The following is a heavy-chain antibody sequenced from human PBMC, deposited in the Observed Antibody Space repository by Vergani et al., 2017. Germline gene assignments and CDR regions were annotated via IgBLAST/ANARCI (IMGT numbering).Heavy chain of an antibody. D-gene: IGHD6-13*01. CDR2: IYYSGST. CDR3: ARDLTKESSSST. J-gene: IGHJ5*02. V-gene: IGHV4-59*01. Sequence: QVQLQESGPGLVKPSETLSLTCTVSGGSISSYYWSWIRQPPGKGLEWIGYIYYSGSTNYNPSLKSRVTISVDTSKNQFSLKLSSVTAADTAVYYCARDLTKESSSSTWGQGTLVTVSS. CDR1: GGSISSYY.